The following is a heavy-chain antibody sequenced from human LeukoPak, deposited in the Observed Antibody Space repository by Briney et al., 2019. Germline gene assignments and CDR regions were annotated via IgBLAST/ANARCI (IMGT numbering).Heavy chain of an antibody. Sequence: SETLSLTCTVSGVPIYSSSFYWDWVRQPPGIWLDWIVNIFYNGTTYYNPSLMTRCTISVGTSNNLFSLKLNSVTAADSAVYYCARRPRMVASTNWFDPWGQGTLVIVSS. CDR1: GVPIYSSSFY. CDR2: IFYNGTT. V-gene: IGHV4-39*01. D-gene: IGHD4/OR15-4a*01. J-gene: IGHJ5*02. CDR3: ARRPRMVASTNWFDP.